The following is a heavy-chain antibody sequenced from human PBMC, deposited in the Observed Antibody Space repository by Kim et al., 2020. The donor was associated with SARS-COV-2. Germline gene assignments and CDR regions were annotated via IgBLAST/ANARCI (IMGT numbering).Heavy chain of an antibody. Sequence: YADSRKGRFTISRHNSKNTLYLQMNSLRAEDTAVYYCARDRGDYGDYVGYWGQGTLVTVSS. J-gene: IGHJ4*02. D-gene: IGHD4-17*01. V-gene: IGHV3-53*04. CDR3: ARDRGDYGDYVGY.